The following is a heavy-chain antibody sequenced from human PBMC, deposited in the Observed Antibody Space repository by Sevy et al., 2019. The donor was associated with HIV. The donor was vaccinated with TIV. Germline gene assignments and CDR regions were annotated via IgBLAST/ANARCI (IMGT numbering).Heavy chain of an antibody. CDR3: ASTSAAAGTVNWFDP. CDR2: IYYSGST. D-gene: IGHD6-13*01. Sequence: SETLSLTCTVSGGSVSSYYWSWIRQPPGKGLEWIGYIYYSGSTNYNPSLKSRVTISVDTSKNQFSLKLSSVTAADTAVYYCASTSAAAGTVNWFDPWGQGTLVTVSS. J-gene: IGHJ5*02. V-gene: IGHV4-59*02. CDR1: GGSVSSYY.